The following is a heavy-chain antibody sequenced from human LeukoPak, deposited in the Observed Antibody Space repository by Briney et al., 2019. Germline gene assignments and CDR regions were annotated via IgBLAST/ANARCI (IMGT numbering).Heavy chain of an antibody. Sequence: GGSLRLSCAASGFTLSSYAMSWVRQAPGKGLEWVSAISGSGGSTYYADSVKGRFTISRDNSKNTLYLQMNSLGAEDTAVYYCAKGEQLVQFPFDYWGQGTLVTVSS. V-gene: IGHV3-23*01. D-gene: IGHD6-13*01. CDR3: AKGEQLVQFPFDY. CDR1: GFTLSSYA. CDR2: ISGSGGST. J-gene: IGHJ4*02.